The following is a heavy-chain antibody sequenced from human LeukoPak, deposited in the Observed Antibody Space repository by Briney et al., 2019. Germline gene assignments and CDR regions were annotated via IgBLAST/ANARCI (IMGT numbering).Heavy chain of an antibody. J-gene: IGHJ6*03. D-gene: IGHD3-10*01. CDR3: AKGWFGEFPYYYYYMDV. CDR1: GFTFSSYA. V-gene: IGHV3-23*01. Sequence: AGGSLRLSCAASGFTFSSYAMSWVRQAPGKGLEWVSAISGSGGSTYYADSVKGRFTISRDNSKNTLYLQMNSLRAEDTAVYYCAKGWFGEFPYYYYYMDVWGKGTTVTISS. CDR2: ISGSGGST.